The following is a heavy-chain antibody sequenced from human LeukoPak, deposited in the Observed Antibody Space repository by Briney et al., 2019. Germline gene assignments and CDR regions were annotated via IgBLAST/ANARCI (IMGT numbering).Heavy chain of an antibody. CDR2: ISSSSSYT. CDR1: GFTFSDYY. Sequence: PGGSLRLSCAASGFTFSDYYMSWIRQAPGKGLEWVSYISSSSSYTNYADSVKGRFTISRGNAKNSLYLQMNSLRAEDTAVYYCARAIAARPYFDYWGQGTLVTVSS. J-gene: IGHJ4*02. V-gene: IGHV3-11*06. CDR3: ARAIAARPYFDY. D-gene: IGHD6-6*01.